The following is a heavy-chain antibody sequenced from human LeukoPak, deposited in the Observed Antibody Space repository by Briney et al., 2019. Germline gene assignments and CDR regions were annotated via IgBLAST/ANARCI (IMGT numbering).Heavy chain of an antibody. D-gene: IGHD3-16*01. CDR2: FYYSGST. V-gene: IGHV4-59*08. CDR1: SDSLSSYY. CDR3: ARLGQPNAFDI. J-gene: IGHJ3*02. Sequence: PSQTLSLTCTVSSDSLSSYYWSWIRQPPGKGLECIGYFYYSGSTKYNPSLKSRVTISVDTPKNHFSLKLSSVTASDTAVYYCARLGQPNAFDIWGQGTMVTVSS.